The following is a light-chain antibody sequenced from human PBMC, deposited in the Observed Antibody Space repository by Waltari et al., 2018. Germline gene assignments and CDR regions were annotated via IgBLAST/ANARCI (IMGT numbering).Light chain of an antibody. J-gene: IGKJ3*01. CDR1: QSVRSY. Sequence: EIVLTQSPATLSLSPGERATLSCRASQSVRSYLAWYQQKPGQAPRLLIYDASNRATGVPARFSGSGSGTDFTLIISSLEPEDFSVYYCMQALHTPTTFGPGTKVDIK. V-gene: IGKV3-11*01. CDR2: DAS. CDR3: MQALHTPTT.